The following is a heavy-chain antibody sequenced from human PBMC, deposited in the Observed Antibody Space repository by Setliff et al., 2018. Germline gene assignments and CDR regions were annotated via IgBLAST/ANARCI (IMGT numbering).Heavy chain of an antibody. Sequence: ASVKVSCKTSVSPFVGYYIYWMRQAPGQGLEWMGWIDPKSVRTKYAVKFQGRVTMTRDTSISTIYMEMSSLTSDDTAVYYCAKQGELAFDYWGQGTQVTVSS. CDR1: VSPFVGYY. CDR3: AKQGELAFDY. V-gene: IGHV1-2*02. J-gene: IGHJ4*02. D-gene: IGHD1-1*01. CDR2: IDPKSVRT.